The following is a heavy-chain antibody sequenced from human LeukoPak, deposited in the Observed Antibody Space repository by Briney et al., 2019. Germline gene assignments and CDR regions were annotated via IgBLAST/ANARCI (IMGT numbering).Heavy chain of an antibody. CDR2: IYSGGST. Sequence: GGSLRLSCAASGFTVSSNYMSWARQAPGKGLEWVSVIYSGGSTYYADSVKGRFTISRDNSKNTLYLQMNSLRAEDTAVYYCARLVVVAATWFDPWGQGTLVTVSS. J-gene: IGHJ5*02. V-gene: IGHV3-66*04. CDR3: ARLVVVAATWFDP. CDR1: GFTVSSNY. D-gene: IGHD2-15*01.